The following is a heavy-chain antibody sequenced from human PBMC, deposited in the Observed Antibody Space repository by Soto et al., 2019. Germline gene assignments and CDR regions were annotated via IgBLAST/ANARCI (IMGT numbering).Heavy chain of an antibody. CDR2: ISAYNGDT. CDR1: GGTFSSYA. D-gene: IGHD1-26*01. Sequence: ASVKFSCKASGGTFSSYAISWVRQAPGQGLEWMGWISAYNGDTNYPQKFQARVTMTTDTSTSTAYLDLRSLRSDDTAVYYCARSSGTYPPSRYYYGLDVWGQGTTVTVSS. V-gene: IGHV1-18*01. J-gene: IGHJ6*02. CDR3: ARSSGTYPPSRYYYGLDV.